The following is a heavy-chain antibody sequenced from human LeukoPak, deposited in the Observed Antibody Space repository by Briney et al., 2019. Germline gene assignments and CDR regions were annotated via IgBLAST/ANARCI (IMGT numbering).Heavy chain of an antibody. J-gene: IGHJ5*01. Sequence: GGSLRLSCAASGFTFSSYAMHWVRQAPGKGLEWVAVISYDGSNKYHADSVKGRFTIARDNAKNSLYLQMSSLRVEDTAVYYCTRDPRHFDSCGQGTLVTVSS. D-gene: IGHD6-6*01. CDR1: GFTFSSYA. V-gene: IGHV3-30*04. CDR2: ISYDGSNK. CDR3: TRDPRHFDS.